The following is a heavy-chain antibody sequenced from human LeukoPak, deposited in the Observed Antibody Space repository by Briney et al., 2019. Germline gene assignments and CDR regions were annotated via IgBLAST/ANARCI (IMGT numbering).Heavy chain of an antibody. CDR2: ISGSGGST. V-gene: IGHV3-23*01. Sequence: PGGSLRLSCAASGFTFSSYWMHWVRHTPGKGLEWVSAISGSGGSTYYADSVKGRFTISRDNSKNTLYLQMNSLRAEDTAVYYCAKDQGYYDFWSGYPLDDYFDYWGQGTLVTVSS. D-gene: IGHD3-3*01. CDR3: AKDQGYYDFWSGYPLDDYFDY. J-gene: IGHJ4*02. CDR1: GFTFSSYW.